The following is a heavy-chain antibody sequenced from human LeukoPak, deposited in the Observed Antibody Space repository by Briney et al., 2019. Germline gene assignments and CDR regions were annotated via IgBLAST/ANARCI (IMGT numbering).Heavy chain of an antibody. CDR2: IRYDGSNK. CDR1: GFIFSSYG. D-gene: IGHD6-6*01. V-gene: IGHV3-30*02. Sequence: GGSPRLSCAASGFIFSSYGMHWVRQAPGKGLEWVAFIRYDGSNKYYADSVKGRFTISRDNSKNTLYLQMNSLRAEDTAVYYCAKVGRAARANYMDVWGKGTTVTVSS. CDR3: AKVGRAARANYMDV. J-gene: IGHJ6*03.